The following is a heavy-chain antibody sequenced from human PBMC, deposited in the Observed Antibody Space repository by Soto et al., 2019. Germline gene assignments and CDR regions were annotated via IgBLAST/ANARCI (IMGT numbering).Heavy chain of an antibody. CDR3: ARGQEGTAIDLDH. Sequence: SETLSLTCTVSGGSISSGGYYWSWIRQHPGKGLEWIGYIYCSGSTNYNPSLKSRVTISVDTSKNQFSLKLSSVTAADTAVYYCARGQEGTAIDLDHWGQGTLVTVSS. CDR1: GGSISSGGYY. D-gene: IGHD5-18*01. J-gene: IGHJ4*02. V-gene: IGHV4-61*08. CDR2: IYCSGST.